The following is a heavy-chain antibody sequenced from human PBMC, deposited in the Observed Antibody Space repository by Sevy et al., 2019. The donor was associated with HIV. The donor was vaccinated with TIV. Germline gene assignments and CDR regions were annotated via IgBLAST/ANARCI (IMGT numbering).Heavy chain of an antibody. CDR2: ISRRGSTI. Sequence: GGSLRLSCAASGFTFSDYYMSWIRQAPGKGLEWISYISRRGSTIYYAYSLKGRFTISRDNAKSSLYLQMNSLRAEDTAVYFCARENTMIEEPGWFDPWGQGTLVTVSS. CDR3: ARENTMIEEPGWFDP. V-gene: IGHV3-11*01. D-gene: IGHD3-22*01. J-gene: IGHJ5*02. CDR1: GFTFSDYY.